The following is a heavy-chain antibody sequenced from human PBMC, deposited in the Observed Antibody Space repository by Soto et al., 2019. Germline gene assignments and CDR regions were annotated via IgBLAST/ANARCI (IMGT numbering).Heavy chain of an antibody. CDR3: AHSPGPLPYYDILTGYYPVNWFDP. CDR2: IYWDDDK. Sequence: QITLKESGPTLVKPTQTLTLTCTFSGFSLSTSGVGVGWIRQPPGKALEWLALIYWDDDKRYSPSLKSRLTITKDTSKNQVVLTMTNMDPVDTATYYCAHSPGPLPYYDILTGYYPVNWFDPWGQGTLVTVSS. CDR1: GFSLSTSGVG. V-gene: IGHV2-5*02. J-gene: IGHJ5*02. D-gene: IGHD3-9*01.